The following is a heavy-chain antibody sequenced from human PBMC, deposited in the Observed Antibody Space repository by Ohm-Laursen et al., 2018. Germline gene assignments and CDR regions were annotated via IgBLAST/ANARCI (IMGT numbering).Heavy chain of an antibody. CDR3: ARSGPLDESFDS. Sequence: GTLSLTWIVSGGAITTYYWSWIRQSPGKGLEWIGYIYYSEGTKYNPSLESRVSMSIDTSKNHFSLRLSSVTAADTAVYYCARSGPLDESFDSWGQGTLATVSS. D-gene: IGHD2-2*03. CDR2: IYYSEGT. V-gene: IGHV4-59*01. J-gene: IGHJ5*01. CDR1: GGAITTYY.